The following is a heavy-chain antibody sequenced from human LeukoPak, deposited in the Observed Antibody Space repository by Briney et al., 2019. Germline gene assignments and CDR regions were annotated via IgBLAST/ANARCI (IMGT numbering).Heavy chain of an antibody. Sequence: ASVKVSCKASGYTFTSYYMHWVRQAPGQGLEWMGIINPSGGSTSYAQKFQGRVTMTRDTSTSTVYMELSSLRSEDTAVYYCARDYYDFWSGYFMGTNPWYYFDYWGQGTLVTVSS. CDR1: GYTFTSYY. J-gene: IGHJ4*02. V-gene: IGHV1-46*01. CDR3: ARDYYDFWSGYFMGTNPWYYFDY. CDR2: INPSGGST. D-gene: IGHD3-3*01.